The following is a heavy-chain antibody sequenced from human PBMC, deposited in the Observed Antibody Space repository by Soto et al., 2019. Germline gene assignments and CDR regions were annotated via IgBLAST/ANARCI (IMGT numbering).Heavy chain of an antibody. Sequence: QVQLVQSGAEVKKPGASVKVSCKASGYTFTSYDINWVRQATGQWLEWMGWMNPNSGNTGYAQKFQGRVTMTRNTSIGTAYMGLSSLRSEDTAVYYCARERTGTTSMDVWGQGTTVNVSS. V-gene: IGHV1-8*01. CDR1: GYTFTSYD. D-gene: IGHD1-1*01. J-gene: IGHJ6*02. CDR3: ARERTGTTSMDV. CDR2: MNPNSGNT.